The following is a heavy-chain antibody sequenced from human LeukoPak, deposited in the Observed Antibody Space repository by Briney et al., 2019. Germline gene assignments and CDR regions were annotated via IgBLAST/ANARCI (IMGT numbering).Heavy chain of an antibody. CDR3: TRDLPWVAVAGAGFHDY. Sequence: GGSLRLSCTASGFTFGDYAMSWFRQAPGKGLEWVGFIRSKAYGGTTEYAASVKGRFTISRDDSKSIAYLQMNSLKTEDTAVYYCTRDLPWVAVAGAGFHDYWGQGTLVTVSS. CDR2: IRSKAYGGTT. CDR1: GFTFGDYA. V-gene: IGHV3-49*03. D-gene: IGHD6-19*01. J-gene: IGHJ4*02.